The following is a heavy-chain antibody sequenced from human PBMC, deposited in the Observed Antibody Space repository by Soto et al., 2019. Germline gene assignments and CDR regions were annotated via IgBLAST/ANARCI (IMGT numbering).Heavy chain of an antibody. V-gene: IGHV5-51*01. J-gene: IGHJ5*02. CDR3: ARYTYYDVWNAYSRGWIDT. CDR2: IFPGDSDT. Sequence: VESLKISCHGSGYSFSSFWIAWVRQMPWKGLEWMGIIFPGDSDTKYSPSYQGQVTISADKSITTAYLQWSSLKASDTGIYFCARYTYYDVWNAYSRGWIDTWGQGTLVTVSS. CDR1: GYSFSSFW. D-gene: IGHD3-3*01.